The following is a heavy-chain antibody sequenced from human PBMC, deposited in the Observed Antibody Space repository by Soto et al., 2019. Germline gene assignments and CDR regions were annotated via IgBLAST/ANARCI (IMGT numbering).Heavy chain of an antibody. CDR3: AHITGTVTTFSAVDI. CDR1: GFSLSTSGVG. V-gene: IGHV2-5*02. D-gene: IGHD4-17*01. Sequence: QITLKESGPTLVKPTQTLTLTCTFSGFSLSTSGVGVGWIRQPPGKALEWLALIYWDDDKRYSPSLKSRLTITKDTSKSQVVLTMTNMDPVDTATYYCAHITGTVTTFSAVDIWGQGTMVTVSS. J-gene: IGHJ3*02. CDR2: IYWDDDK.